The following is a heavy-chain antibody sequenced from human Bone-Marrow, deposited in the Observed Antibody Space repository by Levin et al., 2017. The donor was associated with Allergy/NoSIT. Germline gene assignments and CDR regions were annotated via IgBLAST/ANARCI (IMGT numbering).Heavy chain of an antibody. Sequence: SGPTLVKPTQTLTLTCTFSGSSPTTSGVGVGWLRQSPRKALEWLALFYWDGDKRYSPSLKSRLTITKDTSQNQVVLTMTRMDPVDTATYYCAHGGNFDWPFDSWGQGTLVTVSS. CDR2: FYWDGDK. D-gene: IGHD3-9*01. J-gene: IGHJ4*02. CDR3: AHGGNFDWPFDS. V-gene: IGHV2-5*02. CDR1: GSSPTTSGVG.